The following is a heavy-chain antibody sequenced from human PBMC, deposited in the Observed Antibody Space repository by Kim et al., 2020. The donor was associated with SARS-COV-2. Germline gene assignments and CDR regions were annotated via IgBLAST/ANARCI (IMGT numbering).Heavy chain of an antibody. CDR2: IDPSDSYT. V-gene: IGHV5-10-1*01. D-gene: IGHD6-13*01. CDR1: GYSFTSYW. Sequence: GESLKISCKGSGYSFTSYWISWVRQMPGKGLEWMGRIDPSDSYTNYSPSFQGHVTISADKSISTAYLQWSSLKASDTAMYYCARLRAQQLVKGYYYYGMDVWGQGTTVTVSS. CDR3: ARLRAQQLVKGYYYYGMDV. J-gene: IGHJ6*02.